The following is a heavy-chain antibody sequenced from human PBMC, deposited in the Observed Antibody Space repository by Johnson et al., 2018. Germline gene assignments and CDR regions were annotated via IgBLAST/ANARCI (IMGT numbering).Heavy chain of an antibody. V-gene: IGHV1-8*01. D-gene: IGHD3-3*01. Sequence: QVQLVQSGAEVTKPGASVKVSCKASGYTFTSSDINWVRQATGQGLEWLGWMNPNSGNTGYAQKSQGRGTMTRNTSISTAYMELSSLRSEDTAVYSCAFFNPYYGVDVWGQGARVTVSS. CDR2: MNPNSGNT. J-gene: IGHJ6*02. CDR1: GYTFTSSD. CDR3: AFFNPYYGVDV.